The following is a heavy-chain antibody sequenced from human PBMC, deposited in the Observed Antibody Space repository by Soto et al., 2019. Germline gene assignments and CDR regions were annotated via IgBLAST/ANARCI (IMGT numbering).Heavy chain of an antibody. Sequence: GGSLRLSCAASGFTFSDYYMSWIRQAPGKGLEWVSYISSSGSTKYYADSVKGRFTISRDNAKNSLYLQMNSLRAEDTAVFYCAKTLRNNWFDPWGQGTLVTVSS. J-gene: IGHJ5*02. CDR1: GFTFSDYY. V-gene: IGHV3-11*01. CDR2: ISSSGSTK. CDR3: AKTLRNNWFDP.